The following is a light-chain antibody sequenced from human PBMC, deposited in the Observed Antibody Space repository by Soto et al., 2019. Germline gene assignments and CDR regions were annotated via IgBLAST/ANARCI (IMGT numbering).Light chain of an antibody. J-gene: IGKJ4*01. Sequence: IPLTQSPSSLSASVGDIVTITCRASQGVSRYLSWYQQKPGRAPILLISAASTLQSGVPARFSGSGSGTDFTLRITSLQPEDFATYYCQQLNTYPVTFGGGTKVEIK. CDR1: QGVSRY. V-gene: IGKV1-9*01. CDR3: QQLNTYPVT. CDR2: AAS.